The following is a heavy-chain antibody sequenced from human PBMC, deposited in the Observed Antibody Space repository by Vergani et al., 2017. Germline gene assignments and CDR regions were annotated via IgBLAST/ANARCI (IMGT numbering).Heavy chain of an antibody. J-gene: IGHJ4*02. CDR1: GYSFTSYW. CDR3: AKLITEVVAATPEYSFGY. D-gene: IGHD2-15*01. Sequence: EVQLVQSGAEVKKPGESLKISCKGSGYSFTSYWISWVRQMPGKGLEWMGIIYPGDSDTSYSPTFQGQVTISADTSISTAYMQWCSLKASDTSMYYCAKLITEVVAATPEYSFGYWGQGTLVTVSS. CDR2: IYPGDSDT. V-gene: IGHV5-51*03.